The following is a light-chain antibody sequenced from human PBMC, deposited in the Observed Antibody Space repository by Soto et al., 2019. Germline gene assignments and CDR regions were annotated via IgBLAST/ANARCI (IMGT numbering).Light chain of an antibody. CDR1: SSNIGSNT. J-gene: IGLJ2*01. V-gene: IGLV1-44*01. CDR2: SSI. CDR3: TAWDDSLNGVL. Sequence: QAVVTQPPSASGTPGQRVTISCSGSSSNIGSNTVNWYQKFPGTAPKLLIYSSILRPSGVPDRFSGSKSGTSASLAISGRQSEDEADYYCTAWDDSLNGVLFGGGTKLTVL.